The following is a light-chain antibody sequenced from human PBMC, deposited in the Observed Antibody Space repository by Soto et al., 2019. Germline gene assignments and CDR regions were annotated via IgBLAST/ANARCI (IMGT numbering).Light chain of an antibody. CDR3: CSYAGSSAFPYV. CDR2: EVS. CDR1: SSDVGSYNL. Sequence: QSVLTQPASVSGSPGQSSTISCTGTSSDVGSYNLVSWYQQNPGKAPKLMIYEVSKRPSGVSNRFSGSKSGNTASLTISGRQAEDEAYYYCCSYAGSSAFPYVFGTGTKLTVL. J-gene: IGLJ1*01. V-gene: IGLV2-23*02.